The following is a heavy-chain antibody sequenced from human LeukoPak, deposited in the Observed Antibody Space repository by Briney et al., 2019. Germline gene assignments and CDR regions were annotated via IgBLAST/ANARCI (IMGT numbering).Heavy chain of an antibody. CDR3: ARAKAVAGLQYFQH. CDR1: GGSISSSSYY. CDR2: IYYSGST. J-gene: IGHJ1*01. D-gene: IGHD6-19*01. V-gene: IGHV4-39*07. Sequence: KTSETLSLTCTVSGGSISSSSYYWGWIRQPPGKGLEWIGSIYYSGSTYYNPSLKSRVTISVDTSKNQFSLKLSSVTAADTAVYYCARAKAVAGLQYFQHWGQGTLVTVSS.